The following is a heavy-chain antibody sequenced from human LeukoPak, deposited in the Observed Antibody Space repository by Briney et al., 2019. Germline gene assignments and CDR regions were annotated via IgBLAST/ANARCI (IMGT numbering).Heavy chain of an antibody. D-gene: IGHD3-22*01. CDR2: IRYDGSNK. CDR3: ASFDVTMIVVPDAFDI. J-gene: IGHJ3*02. V-gene: IGHV3-30*02. Sequence: PGGSLRLSCAASGFTFSSYGMHWVRQAPGKGLEWVAFIRYDGSNKYYADSVKGRFTISRDNSKNTLYLQMNSLRAEDTAVYYCASFDVTMIVVPDAFDIWGQGTMVTVSS. CDR1: GFTFSSYG.